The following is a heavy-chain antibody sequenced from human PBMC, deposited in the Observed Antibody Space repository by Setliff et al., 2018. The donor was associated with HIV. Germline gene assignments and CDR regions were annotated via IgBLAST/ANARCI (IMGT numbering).Heavy chain of an antibody. Sequence: PSETLSLTCTVYGGSISSSNFYWVWIRQSPGKGLEWIGSIYYTGTTNYNPSLKSRVTISVETSKVQFSLKLNSVTVVDTAVYYCARGLSIFGVATPGFYSFMDVWGKGTTVTVSS. J-gene: IGHJ6*03. CDR1: GGSISSSNFY. CDR2: IYYTGTT. CDR3: ARGLSIFGVATPGFYSFMDV. V-gene: IGHV4-39*02. D-gene: IGHD3-3*01.